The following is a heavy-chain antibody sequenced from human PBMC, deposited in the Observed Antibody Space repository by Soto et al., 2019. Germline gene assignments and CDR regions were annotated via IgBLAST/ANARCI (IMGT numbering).Heavy chain of an antibody. D-gene: IGHD6-19*01. J-gene: IGHJ6*02. CDR1: GFTFSSYG. CDR2: ISYDGSNK. V-gene: IGHV3-30*18. Sequence: PGGSLRLSCAASGFTFSSYGMHWVRQAPGKGLEWVAVISYDGSNKYYADSVKGRFTISRDNSKNTLYLQMNSLRAEDTAVYYCAKFSMEQWLPRAVSYYYYYYGMDVWGQGTPVTVS. CDR3: AKFSMEQWLPRAVSYYYYYYGMDV.